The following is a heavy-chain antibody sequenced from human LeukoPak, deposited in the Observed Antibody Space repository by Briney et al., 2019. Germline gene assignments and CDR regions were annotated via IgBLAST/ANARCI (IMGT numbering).Heavy chain of an antibody. CDR1: GGSISSYY. D-gene: IGHD6-6*01. CDR3: ARDSRTLKYSRAGGPLFDP. CDR2: INHSGST. J-gene: IGHJ5*02. Sequence: SETLSLTCTVSGGSISSYYWSWIRQPPGKGLEWIGEINHSGSTNYNPSLKSRVTISVDTSKNQFSLKLSSVTAADTAVYYCARDSRTLKYSRAGGPLFDPWGQGTLVTVSS. V-gene: IGHV4-34*01.